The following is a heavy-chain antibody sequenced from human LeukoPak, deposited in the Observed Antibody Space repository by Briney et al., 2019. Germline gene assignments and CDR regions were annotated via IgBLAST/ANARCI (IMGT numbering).Heavy chain of an antibody. V-gene: IGHV1-69*13. D-gene: IGHD3-22*01. Sequence: SVKVSCTASGGTFSNYAINWVRQAPGPGLEWMGGIIPIFGTANYAQKFQGRVTITADESTRTVYMELNSLKSEDTAVYYCARGWDYDSGGRPTAYVYWGQGTLVTVSS. CDR3: ARGWDYDSGGRPTAYVY. CDR1: GGTFSNYA. CDR2: IIPIFGTA. J-gene: IGHJ4*02.